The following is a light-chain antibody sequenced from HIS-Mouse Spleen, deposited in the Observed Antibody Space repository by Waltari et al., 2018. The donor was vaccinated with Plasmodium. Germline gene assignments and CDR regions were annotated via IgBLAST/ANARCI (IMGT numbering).Light chain of an antibody. Sequence: DIQMTQSPSTLSASVEDRVTITCRASPSISSWLAWYQQKPGKAPKLLIYKASSLESGVPSRFSGSGSGTEFTLTISSLQPDDFATYYCQQYNSYSWTFGQGTKVEIK. CDR1: PSISSW. CDR2: KAS. V-gene: IGKV1-5*03. J-gene: IGKJ1*01. CDR3: QQYNSYSWT.